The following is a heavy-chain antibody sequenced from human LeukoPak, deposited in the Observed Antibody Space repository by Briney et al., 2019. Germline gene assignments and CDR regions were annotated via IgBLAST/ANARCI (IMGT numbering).Heavy chain of an antibody. CDR1: GYTFTSYD. D-gene: IGHD1-26*01. J-gene: IGHJ3*02. Sequence: ASVKVSCKASGYTFTSYDINWVRQATGQGLEWMGWMNPNSGNTGYAQKLQGRVAMTRNTSISTAYMELSSLSSEDTAIYYCARDRIVGPTDAFDIWGQGTRVTVSS. CDR3: ARDRIVGPTDAFDI. V-gene: IGHV1-8*01. CDR2: MNPNSGNT.